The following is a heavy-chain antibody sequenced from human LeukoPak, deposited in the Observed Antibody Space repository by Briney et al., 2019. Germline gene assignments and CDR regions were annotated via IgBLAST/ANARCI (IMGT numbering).Heavy chain of an antibody. D-gene: IGHD6-19*01. J-gene: IGHJ4*02. V-gene: IGHV4-39*01. CDR2: IYYSGST. CDR3: ARQIAVAGRRVFDY. CDR1: GGSISSSSYY. Sequence: PLETLSLTCTVSGGSISSSSYYWGWIRQPPGKGLEWIGSIYYSGSTYYNPSLKSRVTISVDTSKNQFSLKLSSVTAADTAVYYCARQIAVAGRRVFDYWGQGTLVTVSS.